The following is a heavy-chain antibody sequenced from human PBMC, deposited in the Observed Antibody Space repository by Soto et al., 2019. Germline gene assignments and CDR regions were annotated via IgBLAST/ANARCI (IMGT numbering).Heavy chain of an antibody. J-gene: IGHJ3*02. CDR3: ARELSGSSDAFDI. D-gene: IGHD6-6*01. CDR2: ISSSSSYI. CDR1: GFTFSSYS. Sequence: VQLVESGGGLVKPGGSLRLSCAASGFTFSSYSMNWVRQAPGKGLEWVSSISSSSSYIYYADSVKGRFTISRDNAKNSLYLQMNSLRAEDTAVYYCARELSGSSDAFDIWGQGTMVTVSS. V-gene: IGHV3-21*01.